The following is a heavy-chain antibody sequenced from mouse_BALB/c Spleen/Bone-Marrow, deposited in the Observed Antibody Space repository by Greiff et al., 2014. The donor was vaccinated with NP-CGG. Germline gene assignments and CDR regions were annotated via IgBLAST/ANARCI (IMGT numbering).Heavy chain of an antibody. CDR1: GFSFSDYY. CDR2: ISGSGGST. V-gene: IGHV5-12*02. CDR3: ARLGDYSYFDY. Sequence: VESGGGIVQPGGSLKLSCVISGFSFSDYYMYWVRQTPEKRLEWVAYISGSGGSTYYPDTVKGRFTISRDNAKNTLYLQMSRLKSEDTAMYYCARLGDYSYFDYWGQGTTLAVSS. J-gene: IGHJ2*01. D-gene: IGHD1-1*01.